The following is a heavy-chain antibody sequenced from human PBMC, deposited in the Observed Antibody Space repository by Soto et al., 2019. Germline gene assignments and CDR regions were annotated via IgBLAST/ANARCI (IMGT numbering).Heavy chain of an antibody. D-gene: IGHD2-15*01. CDR1: GGSISSGDYY. CDR3: ARESRVAATFSDYGDSYYFDY. Sequence: PSETLSLTCTVSGGSISSGDYYWSWIRQPPGKGLEWIGYIYYSGSTYHNPSLKSRVTISVDTSKNQFSLKLSSVTAADTAVYYCARESRVAATFSDYGDSYYFDYWGQGTLVTVS. J-gene: IGHJ4*02. V-gene: IGHV4-30-4*01. CDR2: IYYSGST.